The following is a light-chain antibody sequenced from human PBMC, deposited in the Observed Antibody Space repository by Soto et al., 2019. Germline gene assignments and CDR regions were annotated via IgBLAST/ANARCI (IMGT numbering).Light chain of an antibody. CDR2: DVN. J-gene: IGLJ2*01. CDR3: CAYAGGNNLI. Sequence: QSALTQPPSASGSPGQSVTISCTGTSSDVGGYNFVSWYQQHPGKAPKLMIYDVNKRPSGVPDRVSGSKSGTTSSLTVSGLQAEDEADSYCCAYAGGNNLIFGGGTKLTVL. CDR1: SSDVGGYNF. V-gene: IGLV2-8*01.